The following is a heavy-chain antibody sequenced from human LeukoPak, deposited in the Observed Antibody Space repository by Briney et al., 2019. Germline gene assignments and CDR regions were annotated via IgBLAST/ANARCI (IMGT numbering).Heavy chain of an antibody. Sequence: SETLSLTCTVSGDSIITYYWSWIRQPPGKGLEWIGYIYYSGSPNYNPSLKSRVTISVDTSKNQFSLMLNSVTAADTAVYYCARLLFPYYDILTGYSPRGYYFDYWGQGTLVTVSS. D-gene: IGHD3-9*01. CDR2: IYYSGSP. CDR3: ARLLFPYYDILTGYSPRGYYFDY. V-gene: IGHV4-59*01. J-gene: IGHJ4*02. CDR1: GDSIITYY.